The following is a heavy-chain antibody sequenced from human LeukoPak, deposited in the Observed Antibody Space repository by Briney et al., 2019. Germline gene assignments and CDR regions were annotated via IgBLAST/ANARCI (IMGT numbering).Heavy chain of an antibody. Sequence: NPSETLSLTCTVSGDSNTNVDYFWGWVRQHRGKDLEWIGNIYYSGSTFYNPSLKSRVTISVDTSKNQFSLKLSSVTAADTAVYYCARGRVGSSPYFDYWGQGTLVTVSS. CDR2: IYYSGST. CDR1: GDSNTNVDYF. D-gene: IGHD2-2*01. J-gene: IGHJ4*02. V-gene: IGHV4-30-4*02. CDR3: ARGRVGSSPYFDY.